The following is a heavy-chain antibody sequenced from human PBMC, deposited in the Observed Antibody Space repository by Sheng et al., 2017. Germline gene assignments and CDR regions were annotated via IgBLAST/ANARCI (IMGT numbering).Heavy chain of an antibody. CDR1: GGSFSGYY. CDR3: ARDRGGSYYGTYYYYGMDV. CDR2: INHSGST. J-gene: IGHJ6*02. Sequence: QVQLQQWGAGLLKPSETLSLTCAVYGGSFSGYYWSWIRQPPGKGLEWIGEINHSGSTNYNPSLKSRVTISVDTSKNQFSLKLSSVTAADTAVYYCARDRGGSYYGTYYYYGMDVWGQGTTVTVSS. D-gene: IGHD1-26*01. V-gene: IGHV4-34*01.